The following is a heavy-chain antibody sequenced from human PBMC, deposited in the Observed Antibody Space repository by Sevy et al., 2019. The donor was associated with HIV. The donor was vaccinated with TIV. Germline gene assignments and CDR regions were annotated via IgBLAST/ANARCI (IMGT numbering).Heavy chain of an antibody. V-gene: IGHV1-69*10. Sequence: ASVKVSCKASGGTFSSYAISWVRQAPGQGLEWMGGIIPILGIANYAQKFQGRVTITADKSTSTAYMELSSLRSEDTALYYCARGRGSCSSTSCYLNYYYYMDVWGKGTTVTVSS. D-gene: IGHD2-2*01. CDR1: GGTFSSYA. CDR3: ARGRGSCSSTSCYLNYYYYMDV. J-gene: IGHJ6*03. CDR2: IIPILGIA.